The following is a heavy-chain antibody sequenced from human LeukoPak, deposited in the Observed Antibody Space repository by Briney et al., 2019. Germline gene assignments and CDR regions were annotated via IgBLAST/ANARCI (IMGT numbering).Heavy chain of an antibody. V-gene: IGHV4-34*01. CDR2: INHSGST. J-gene: IGHJ5*02. CDR3: ARDAGDGYKP. D-gene: IGHD5-12*01. CDR1: GGSFSGYY. Sequence: SETLSLTCAVYGGSFSGYYWSWIRQPPGKGLEWIGEINHSGSTNYNPSLKSRVAISVDTSKNQFSLKLSSVTAADTAVYYCARDAGDGYKPWGQGTLVTVSS.